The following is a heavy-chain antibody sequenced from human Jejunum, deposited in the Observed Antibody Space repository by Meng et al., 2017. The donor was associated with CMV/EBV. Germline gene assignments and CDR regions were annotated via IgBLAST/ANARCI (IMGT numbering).Heavy chain of an antibody. CDR1: GYSFTDYY. CDR2: ISPNTGAT. D-gene: IGHD2-8*02. J-gene: IGHJ4*01. V-gene: IGHV1-2*02. CDR3: ARDPGGSSPVFDY. Sequence: HVQCVQFRADAKTPGASVKVLCRASGYSFTDYYISWVRQAPEQGLEWMGWISPNTGATNFAQNFQGRVTMTRDTSVSATYMELSSLTSDDTAVYFCARDPGGSSPVFDYWGQGTLVTVSS.